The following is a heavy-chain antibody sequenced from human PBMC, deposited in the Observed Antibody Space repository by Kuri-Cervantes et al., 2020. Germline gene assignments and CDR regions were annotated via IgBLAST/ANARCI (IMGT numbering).Heavy chain of an antibody. J-gene: IGHJ5*02. Sequence: SETLSFTCAVYGGSFSGYYWSWIRQPPGKGLEWIGEINHSGSTNYNPSLKSRVTISVDTSKNQFSLKLSSVTAADTAVYYCARVRDIAARPNWFDPWGQGTLVTVSS. CDR3: ARVRDIAARPNWFDP. V-gene: IGHV4-34*01. D-gene: IGHD6-6*01. CDR1: GGSFSGYY. CDR2: INHSGST.